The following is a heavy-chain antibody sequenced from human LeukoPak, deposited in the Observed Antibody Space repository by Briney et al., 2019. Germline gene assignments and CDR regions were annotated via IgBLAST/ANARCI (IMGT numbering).Heavy chain of an antibody. CDR3: ARAPILRFLEWLLSSFDH. CDR2: ISYDGSNK. J-gene: IGHJ4*02. CDR1: GFTFSSYA. Sequence: PGRSLRRSCAASGFTFSSYAMHWVRQAPGNGLEWVAVISYDGSNKYYADSVKGRFTISRDNSKNTLYLQMNSLRAEDTAVYYCARAPILRFLEWLLSSFDHWGQGTLVTVAS. D-gene: IGHD3-3*01. V-gene: IGHV3-30*04.